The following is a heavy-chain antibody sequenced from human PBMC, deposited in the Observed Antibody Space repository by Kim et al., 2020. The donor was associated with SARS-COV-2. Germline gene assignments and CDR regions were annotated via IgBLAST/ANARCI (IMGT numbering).Heavy chain of an antibody. CDR3: ARDYPPNGSGKHFDY. Sequence: GGSLRLSCAASGFTFSNYSMNWVRQAPGKGLEWVSSITSSSNYIYYADSVKGRFTISRDNAKNSLYLQMNSLRAEDTAIYYCARDYPPNGSGKHFDYWGQGTLVTVSS. J-gene: IGHJ4*02. CDR2: ITSSSNYI. V-gene: IGHV3-21*01. CDR1: GFTFSNYS. D-gene: IGHD3-10*01.